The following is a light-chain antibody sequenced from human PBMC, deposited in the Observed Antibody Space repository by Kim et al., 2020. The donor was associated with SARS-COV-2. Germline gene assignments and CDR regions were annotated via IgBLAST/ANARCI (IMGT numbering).Light chain of an antibody. CDR2: DTD. CDR1: TGRVTSGHY. Sequence: QAVVTQEPSVTVSPGGAVTLTCGSITGRVTSGHYPFWFQQKPGQAPRTLIYDTDKKPPWTPPRFSASLLGGKAALTLSSAQPEDEADYYSLHSYSGPRVFGGGTQLTVL. V-gene: IGLV7-46*01. J-gene: IGLJ3*02. CDR3: LHSYSGPRV.